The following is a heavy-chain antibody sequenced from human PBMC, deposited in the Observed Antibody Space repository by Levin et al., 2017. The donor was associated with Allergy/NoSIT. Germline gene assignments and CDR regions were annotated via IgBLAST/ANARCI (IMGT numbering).Heavy chain of an antibody. Sequence: SETLSLTCTVSGGSISSSSYYWGWIRQPPGKGLEWIGSIYYSGSTYYNPSLKSRVTISVDTSKNQFSLKLSSVTAADTAVYYCAGTYYDILTGYLGFDYWGQGTLVTVSS. CDR1: GGSISSSSYY. D-gene: IGHD3-9*01. CDR3: AGTYYDILTGYLGFDY. CDR2: IYYSGST. J-gene: IGHJ4*02. V-gene: IGHV4-39*01.